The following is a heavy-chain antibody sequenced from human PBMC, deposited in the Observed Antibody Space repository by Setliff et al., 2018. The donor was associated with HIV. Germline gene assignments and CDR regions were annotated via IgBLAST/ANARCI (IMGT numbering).Heavy chain of an antibody. J-gene: IGHJ3*02. CDR2: IYHSGST. Sequence: SETLSLTCAVSGYSISRGYYWGWIRQPPGKGLEWIGNIYHSGSTFYNPSLKSRVTTSLDTSKNRFSLKLRSVTAADTAVYYRARGGRKIGMGDAFDIWGQGTMVTVSS. D-gene: IGHD3-16*01. CDR3: ARGGRKIGMGDAFDI. V-gene: IGHV4-38-2*01. CDR1: GYSISRGYY.